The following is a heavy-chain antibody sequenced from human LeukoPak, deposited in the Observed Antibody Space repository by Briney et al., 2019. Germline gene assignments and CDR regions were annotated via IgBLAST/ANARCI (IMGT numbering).Heavy chain of an antibody. CDR2: IRHDNSDR. CDR3: AREGIDAFDI. CDR1: GFSFRDYV. Sequence: GGSLRLSCAASGFSFRDYVMHWVRQAPGKGLEWVTFIRHDNSDRFYADSVKGRFTISSDISKNALYLQMNSLRPEDTAVYYCAREGIDAFDIWGQGTMVTVSS. V-gene: IGHV3-30*02. J-gene: IGHJ3*02.